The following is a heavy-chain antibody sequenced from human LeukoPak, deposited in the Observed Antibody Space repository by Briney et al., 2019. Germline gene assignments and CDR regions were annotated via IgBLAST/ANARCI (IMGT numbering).Heavy chain of an antibody. V-gene: IGHV4-59*08. CDR3: ARHYDFWSGPFDY. D-gene: IGHD3-3*01. CDR2: IYYSGST. Sequence: SETLSLTCTVSGGSISSYYWSWIRQPPGKGLELIGYIYYSGSTNYNPSLKSRVTISVDTSKNQFSLKLSSVTAADTAVYYCARHYDFWSGPFDYWGQGTLVTVSS. CDR1: GGSISSYY. J-gene: IGHJ4*02.